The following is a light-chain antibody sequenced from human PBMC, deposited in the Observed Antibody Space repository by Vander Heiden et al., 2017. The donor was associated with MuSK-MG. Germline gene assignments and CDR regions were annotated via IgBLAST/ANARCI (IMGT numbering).Light chain of an antibody. J-gene: IGLJ2*01. CDR3: TSFTSSGNFWV. CDR1: GSDVGGYNY. CDR2: DVS. Sequence: QSALTQPDPVSGSPGQSITIPCPGTGSDVGGYNYVSWYQQFSGKAPKLIIYDVSYLPSGVSNRFPGSKSGSTDSLTISGRQPEDEAEYYCTSFTSSGNFWVFRRGTKFERP. V-gene: IGLV2-14*01.